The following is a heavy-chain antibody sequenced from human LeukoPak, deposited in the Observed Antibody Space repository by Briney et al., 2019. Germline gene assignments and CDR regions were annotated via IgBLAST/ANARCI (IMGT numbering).Heavy chain of an antibody. CDR1: GGSISSSSYY. CDR2: IYYSGST. Sequence: SETLSLTCTVSGGSISSSSYYWGWIRQPPGKGLEWIGRIYYSGSTYYNTSLKSRVTISVDTSKNQFSLKLSSVTAADTAVYYGARQWKPWYYGSGSPDFDYWGQGTLVTVSS. J-gene: IGHJ4*02. V-gene: IGHV4-39*01. D-gene: IGHD3-10*01. CDR3: ARQWKPWYYGSGSPDFDY.